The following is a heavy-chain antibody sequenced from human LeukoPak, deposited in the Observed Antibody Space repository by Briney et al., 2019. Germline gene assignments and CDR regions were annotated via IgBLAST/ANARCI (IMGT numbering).Heavy chain of an antibody. J-gene: IGHJ6*03. CDR3: ARGRISVRRTRTYYYYYMDV. D-gene: IGHD3-3*02. V-gene: IGHV3-9*01. CDR1: GFTFGGYG. CDR2: ISWNGSNK. Sequence: GGSLRLSCAASGFTFGGYGMHWVRQAPGKGLEWVSVISWNGSNKGYADSVKGRFTISRDNAKNSLYLQMNSLRSEDTALYYCARGRISVRRTRTYYYYYMDVWGKGNTVTMSS.